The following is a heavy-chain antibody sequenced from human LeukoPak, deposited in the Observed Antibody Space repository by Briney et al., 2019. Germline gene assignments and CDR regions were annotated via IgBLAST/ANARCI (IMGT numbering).Heavy chain of an antibody. CDR2: ISYDGSNK. J-gene: IGHJ6*03. CDR1: GYTFSSYA. V-gene: IGHV3-30*04. D-gene: IGHD3-3*01. Sequence: SCKASGYTFSSYAMHWVRQAPGKGLEWVAVISYDGSNKYYADSVKGRFTISRDNSKNTLYLQMNSLRAEDTAVYYCARNYDFWDYYMDVWGKGTTVTVSS. CDR3: ARNYDFWDYYMDV.